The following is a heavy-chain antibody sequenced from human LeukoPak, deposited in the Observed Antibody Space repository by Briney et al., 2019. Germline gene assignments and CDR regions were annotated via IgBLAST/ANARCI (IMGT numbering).Heavy chain of an antibody. CDR1: GFTVSRNY. J-gene: IGHJ4*02. Sequence: GGSLRLSCAASGFTVSRNYMSWVRQAPGKGLEWVSAISGSGGSTYYADSVKGRFTISRDNSKNTLYLQMNSLRAEDTAVYYCAKGGYGDYGYYFDYWGQGTLVTVSS. V-gene: IGHV3-23*01. D-gene: IGHD4-17*01. CDR3: AKGGYGDYGYYFDY. CDR2: ISGSGGST.